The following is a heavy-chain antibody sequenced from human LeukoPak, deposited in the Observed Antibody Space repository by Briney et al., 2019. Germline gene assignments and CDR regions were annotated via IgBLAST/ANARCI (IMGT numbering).Heavy chain of an antibody. J-gene: IGHJ6*03. V-gene: IGHV1-2*02. Sequence: ASVKVSCKASGYTFTGYYIHWVRQAPGQGLEWMGWIDPNTGDSNYVQKFQGRVTMTRDTSITTAYMELSSLTSDDTAVYFCARSAEHCNNGVCFTDYYMDVWGKGTTVTVSS. D-gene: IGHD2-8*01. CDR3: ARSAEHCNNGVCFTDYYMDV. CDR1: GYTFTGYY. CDR2: IDPNTGDS.